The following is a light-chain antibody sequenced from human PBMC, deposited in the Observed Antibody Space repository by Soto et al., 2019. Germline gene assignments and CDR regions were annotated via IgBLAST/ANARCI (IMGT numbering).Light chain of an antibody. V-gene: IGKV3-20*01. CDR2: GAS. Sequence: EIVLTQSPGTLSLSPGERATLSCRASQSVSSSFLGWYQQRPGQAPRLLIYGASSRATGIPDRFSGSGSGTDFTLTITRLEPEDLAVYYCQQYGTSPWAFGQGTKVDIK. J-gene: IGKJ1*01. CDR1: QSVSSSF. CDR3: QQYGTSPWA.